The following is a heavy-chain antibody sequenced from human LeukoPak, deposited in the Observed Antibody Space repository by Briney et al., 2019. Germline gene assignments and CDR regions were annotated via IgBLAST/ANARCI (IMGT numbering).Heavy chain of an antibody. CDR3: ARHSGGIDY. J-gene: IGHJ4*02. CDR2: INSTSSYI. D-gene: IGHD2-15*01. Sequence: GGSLRLSCTASGFNFSGYSFVWVRQAPGRGLEWVSSINSTSSYISYADSVKGRFTISRDNPKNSLYLQMNSLRAEDTAVYYCARHSGGIDYWGQGTLVTVS. CDR1: GFNFSGYS. V-gene: IGHV3-21*01.